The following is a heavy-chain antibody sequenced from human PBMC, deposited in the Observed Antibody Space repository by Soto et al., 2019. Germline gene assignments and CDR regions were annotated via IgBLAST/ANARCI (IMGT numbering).Heavy chain of an antibody. CDR3: ATVTVIRGVIPSHFGL. D-gene: IGHD3-10*01. CDR1: GGTFNSYG. CDR2: IIPLYGTV. J-gene: IGHJ4*02. Sequence: QAHLAQSGAEVKKPGSSVTVSCKASGGTFNSYGISWVRQAPGQGVAWMGVIIPLYGTVNYAQKFQGRVSITADKSTITAYMDLNSLRSDDTAVYYCATVTVIRGVIPSHFGLWGQGTQVTVSS. V-gene: IGHV1-69*06.